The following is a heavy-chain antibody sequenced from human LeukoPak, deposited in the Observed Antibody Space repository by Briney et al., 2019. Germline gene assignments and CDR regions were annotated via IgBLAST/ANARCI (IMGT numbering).Heavy chain of an antibody. CDR3: AKDQLIETYYDFWSGYHKGDYYFDY. J-gene: IGHJ4*02. Sequence: GGSLRLSCAASGFTFSSYAMSWVRQAPGKGLEWVSAVSGSGGSTYYADSVKGRFTISRDNSKNTLYLQMNSLRAEDTAVYYCAKDQLIETYYDFWSGYHKGDYYFDYWGQGTLVTVSS. CDR1: GFTFSSYA. V-gene: IGHV3-23*01. D-gene: IGHD3-3*01. CDR2: VSGSGGST.